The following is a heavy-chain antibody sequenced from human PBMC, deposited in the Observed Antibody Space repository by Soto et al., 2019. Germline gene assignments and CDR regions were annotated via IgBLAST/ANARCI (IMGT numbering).Heavy chain of an antibody. CDR1: GFTFSSYA. J-gene: IGHJ4*02. CDR2: ISGSGGST. V-gene: IGHV3-23*01. D-gene: IGHD6-13*01. CDR3: AKAEGSSWYHPLDY. Sequence: GGSLRLSCAASGFTFSSYAMSWVRQAPGKGLEWVSAISGSGGSTYYADSVKGRFTISRDNSKNTLYLQMNSLRAEDTAVYYCAKAEGSSWYHPLDYWGQGTLVTVSS.